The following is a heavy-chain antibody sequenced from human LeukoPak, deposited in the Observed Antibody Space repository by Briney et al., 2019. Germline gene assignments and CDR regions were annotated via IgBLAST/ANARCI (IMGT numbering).Heavy chain of an antibody. Sequence: GGSLRLSCAASGSSASDYYMSWIRQTPGKGLEWVSYLSGTTGYTNSADSVKGRFTISRDNARNSLYLQMNSLRAEDTAVYYCARETSPNSGNYAYWGQGTLVTVSS. J-gene: IGHJ4*02. CDR3: ARETSPNSGNYAY. CDR1: GSSASDYY. D-gene: IGHD1-26*01. CDR2: LSGTTGYT. V-gene: IGHV3-11*06.